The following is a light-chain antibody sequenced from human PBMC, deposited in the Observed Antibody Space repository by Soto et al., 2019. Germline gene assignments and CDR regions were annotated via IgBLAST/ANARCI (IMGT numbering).Light chain of an antibody. CDR3: KKYNNWPPDRA. CDR2: GAS. J-gene: IGKJ1*01. Sequence: EIVMTQSPATLSVSPGERATLSCRASQSVGSNLAWYQQKPGQAPRLLIYGASTRATGIPARFSGSGSGTELTLTISSLQSEDFAIYFCKKYNNWPPDRAFGQGTKVEIK. CDR1: QSVGSN. V-gene: IGKV3-15*01.